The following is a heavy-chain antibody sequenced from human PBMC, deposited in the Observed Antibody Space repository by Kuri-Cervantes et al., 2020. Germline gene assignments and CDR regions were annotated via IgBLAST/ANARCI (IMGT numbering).Heavy chain of an antibody. Sequence: GESLKISCAASGFTFSSYAMSWVRQAPGKGLEWVSAISGSGGSTYYADSVKGRFTISRDNSKNTLYLQMNSLRAEDTAVYYCAECGFYCTGTTCASYFDYWGQGTLVTVSS. CDR1: GFTFSSYA. CDR2: ISGSGGST. D-gene: IGHD2-8*02. J-gene: IGHJ4*02. CDR3: AECGFYCTGTTCASYFDY. V-gene: IGHV3-23*01.